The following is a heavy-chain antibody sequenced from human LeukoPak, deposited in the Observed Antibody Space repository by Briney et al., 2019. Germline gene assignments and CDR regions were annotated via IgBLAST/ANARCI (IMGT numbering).Heavy chain of an antibody. Sequence: SVTVSCTASGGTFSSYAISWVRQAPGQGLEWMGRISPILGIANYAQKCQGRVTITRDTSASTAYMELSSLRAEDTAVYYCARDKVGATRRVYFDYWGQGALVTVSS. CDR2: ISPILGIA. CDR1: GGTFSSYA. V-gene: IGHV1-69*04. CDR3: ARDKVGATRRVYFDY. J-gene: IGHJ4*02. D-gene: IGHD1-26*01.